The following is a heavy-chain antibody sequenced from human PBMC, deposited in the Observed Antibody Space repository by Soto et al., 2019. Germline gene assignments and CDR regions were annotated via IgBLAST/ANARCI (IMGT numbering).Heavy chain of an antibody. V-gene: IGHV4-39*01. CDR3: ARQVVIIYYYMDV. D-gene: IGHD3-3*01. CDR2: IYYSGST. CDR1: GGSISSSSYY. Sequence: SETLSLTCTVSGGSISSSSYYWGWIRQPPGKGLEWIGSIYYSGSTYYNPSLKSRVTISVDTSKNQFSLKLSSVTAADTAVYYCARQVVIIYYYMDVWGKGTTVTVSS. J-gene: IGHJ6*03.